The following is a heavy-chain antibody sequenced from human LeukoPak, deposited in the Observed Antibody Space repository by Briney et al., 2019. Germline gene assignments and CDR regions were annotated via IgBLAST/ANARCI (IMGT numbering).Heavy chain of an antibody. CDR3: ARSWYYYGSGSPN. D-gene: IGHD3-10*01. CDR2: IYSGGST. V-gene: IGHV3-53*01. J-gene: IGHJ4*02. Sequence: GGSLRLSCAASGFTVSSNYMSWVRQAPGKGLEWVSVIYSGGSTYYADSVKGRFTISRDNSKNTLYLQMNSLRAEDTAVYYCARSWYYYGSGSPNWGQGTLVTVSS. CDR1: GFTVSSNY.